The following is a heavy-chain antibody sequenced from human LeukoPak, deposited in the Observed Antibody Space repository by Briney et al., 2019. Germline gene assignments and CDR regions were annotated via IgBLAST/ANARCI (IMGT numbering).Heavy chain of an antibody. D-gene: IGHD1-14*01. V-gene: IGHV4-59*08. J-gene: IGHJ4*02. Sequence: PSETLSLTCTVSGGSISSYYWSWIRQPPGKGLEWIGYIYYSGSTNYNPSLKSRVTISVDTSKNQFSLKLSSVTAADTAVYYCARHRPPVDPFDYWGQGTLVTVSS. CDR2: IYYSGST. CDR1: GGSISSYY. CDR3: ARHRPPVDPFDY.